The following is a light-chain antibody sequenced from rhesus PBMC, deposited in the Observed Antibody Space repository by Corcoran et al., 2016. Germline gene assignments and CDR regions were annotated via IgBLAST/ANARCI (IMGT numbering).Light chain of an antibody. CDR3: QQPDNSPLT. J-gene: IGKJ4*01. CDR2: RES. V-gene: IGKV1-69*01. Sequence: DIQMTQSPSSLSASVGDRVTITCRASQGISNWVAWYQQKPGKAPKLLIYRESNLETGVPSRFRGSGSGTDFTLPLSSLPPEDIATYYCQQPDNSPLTFGGGTKVEIK. CDR1: QGISNW.